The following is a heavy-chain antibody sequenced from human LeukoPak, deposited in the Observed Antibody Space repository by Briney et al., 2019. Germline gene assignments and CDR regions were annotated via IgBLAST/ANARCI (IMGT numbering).Heavy chain of an antibody. CDR3: ARDQLEQWPERGGDYFDY. D-gene: IGHD6-19*01. Sequence: ASVKVSCKASGGTFSSYAINWVRQAPGQGLEWMGRIIPIFGIANYAQKFQGRVTITADKSTSTAYMELSSLRSEDTAVYYCARDQLEQWPERGGDYFDYWGQGTLVTVSS. J-gene: IGHJ4*02. CDR1: GGTFSSYA. CDR2: IIPIFGIA. V-gene: IGHV1-69*04.